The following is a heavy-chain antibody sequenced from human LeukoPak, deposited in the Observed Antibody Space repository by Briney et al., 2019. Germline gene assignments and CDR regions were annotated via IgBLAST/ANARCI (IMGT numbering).Heavy chain of an antibody. CDR3: AVTLYGSGSYYNFDY. CDR2: IYYSGST. V-gene: IGHV4-59*01. CDR1: GGSISSYY. D-gene: IGHD3-10*01. J-gene: IGHJ4*02. Sequence: PSETLSLTCTVSGGSISSYYWSWIRQSPGKGLEWIGYIYYSGSTNHNPSLKSRVTISVDTSKNQFSLKLSSVTAADTAVYYCAVTLYGSGSYYNFDYWGQGTLVTVSS.